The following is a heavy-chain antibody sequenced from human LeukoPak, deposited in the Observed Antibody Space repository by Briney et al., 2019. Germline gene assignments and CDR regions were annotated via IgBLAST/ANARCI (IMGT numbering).Heavy chain of an antibody. CDR2: ISGSGGST. D-gene: IGHD6-6*01. J-gene: IGHJ3*02. CDR3: ASAVGEYSSSVRATAARGYAFDI. CDR1: GLTFSSYA. Sequence: GGSLRLSCAASGLTFSSYAMSWVRQAPGKGLEWVSAISGSGGSTYYADSVKGRFTISRDNSKNTLYLQMNSLRAEDTAVYYCASAVGEYSSSVRATAARGYAFDIWGQGTMVTVS. V-gene: IGHV3-23*01.